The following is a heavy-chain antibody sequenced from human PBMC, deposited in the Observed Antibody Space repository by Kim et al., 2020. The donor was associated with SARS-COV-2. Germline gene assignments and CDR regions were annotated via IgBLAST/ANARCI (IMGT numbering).Heavy chain of an antibody. Sequence: SETLSLTCTVSGGSISSYYWSWIRQPPGKGLEWIGYIYYSGSTKYNPSLKSRVTISVDTSKNQFSLKLSSVTAADTAVYYCARNVDPVYSSSWVDYWGQGTLVTVSS. J-gene: IGHJ4*02. V-gene: IGHV4-59*01. D-gene: IGHD6-13*01. CDR2: IYYSGST. CDR1: GGSISSYY. CDR3: ARNVDPVYSSSWVDY.